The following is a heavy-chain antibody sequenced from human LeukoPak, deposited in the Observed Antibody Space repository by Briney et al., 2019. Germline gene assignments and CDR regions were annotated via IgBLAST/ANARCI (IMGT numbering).Heavy chain of an antibody. V-gene: IGHV3-7*01. Sequence: GGSLRLSCAASGFTFGNSWVHWVRQAPGKGLEWVANIKEDGSEKYYGDSVKGRFTISRDNAKNSLYLQMNSLRAEDTAVYYCTRDSSGYQWGQGTLVTVSS. CDR3: TRDSSGYQ. CDR2: IKEDGSEK. J-gene: IGHJ4*02. CDR1: GFTFGNSW. D-gene: IGHD3-22*01.